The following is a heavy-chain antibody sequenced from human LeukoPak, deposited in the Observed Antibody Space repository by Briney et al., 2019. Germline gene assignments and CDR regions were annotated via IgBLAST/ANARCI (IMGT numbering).Heavy chain of an antibody. Sequence: SETLSLTCAVSGYSISSSNWWGWIRQPPGKGLEWIGEINHSGSTNYNPSLKSRVTISVDTSKNQFSLKLSSVTAADTAVYYCARGRLRGYSGYDSPPKINYGMDVWGQGTTVTVSS. V-gene: IGHV4-28*03. CDR1: GYSISSSNW. D-gene: IGHD5-12*01. CDR3: ARGRLRGYSGYDSPPKINYGMDV. CDR2: INHSGST. J-gene: IGHJ6*02.